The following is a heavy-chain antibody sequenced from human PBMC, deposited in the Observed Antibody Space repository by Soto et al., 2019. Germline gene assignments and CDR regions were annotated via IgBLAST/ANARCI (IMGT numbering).Heavy chain of an antibody. D-gene: IGHD1-26*01. CDR3: VRDGTKNLRDRFEP. CDR1: CASLSSYY. J-gene: IGHJ5*02. CDR2: IYATGDT. V-gene: IGHV4-4*07. Sequence: GTVSLNCIVSCASLSSYYWSWIRQPPGKGLEWIGRIYATGDTDYNPSLKSRISMSVDMSKKQFSLTLRSVTAADTAIYYCVRDGTKNLRDRFEPWGRGILVTVSS.